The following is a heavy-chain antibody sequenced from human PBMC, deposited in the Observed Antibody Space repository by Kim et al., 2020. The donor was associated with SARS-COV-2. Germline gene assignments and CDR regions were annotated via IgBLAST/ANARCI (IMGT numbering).Heavy chain of an antibody. CDR3: ARGAYGSGSYPVYFDY. Sequence: SVKARFPISRDNSKNTLYLQSNSRRADDTAVYYCARGAYGSGSYPVYFDYWGQGTLVSISS. V-gene: IGHV3-66*01. J-gene: IGHJ4*02. D-gene: IGHD3-10*01.